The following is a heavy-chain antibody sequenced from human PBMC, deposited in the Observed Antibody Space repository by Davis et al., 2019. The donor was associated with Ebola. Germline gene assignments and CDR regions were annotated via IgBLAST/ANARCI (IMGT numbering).Heavy chain of an antibody. D-gene: IGHD2-8*01. V-gene: IGHV5-51*01. J-gene: IGHJ4*02. Sequence: GESLKISCKASGYSFTNNWIGWVRQLPGKGLEWMGIIYPGDSDTRYNPSFEGQVTISADKSATTVYLQWSRLKASDTAMYYCARHLLLYVSLDYWGQGTLVTVSS. CDR3: ARHLLLYVSLDY. CDR2: IYPGDSDT. CDR1: GYSFTNNW.